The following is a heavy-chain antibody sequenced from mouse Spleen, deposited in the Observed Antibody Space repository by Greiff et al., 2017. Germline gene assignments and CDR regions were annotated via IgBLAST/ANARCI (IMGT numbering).Heavy chain of an antibody. D-gene: IGHD4-1*01. Sequence: EVRLVESGGGLVKPGGSLKLSCAASGFTFSSYAMSWVRQTPEKRLEWVATISSGGSYTYYPDSVKGRFTISRDNAKNTLYLQMSSLRSEDTAMYYCAREGLGDWYFDVWGAGTTVTVSS. V-gene: IGHV5-9-1*01. CDR1: GFTFSSYA. CDR2: ISSGGSYT. CDR3: AREGLGDWYFDV. J-gene: IGHJ1*01.